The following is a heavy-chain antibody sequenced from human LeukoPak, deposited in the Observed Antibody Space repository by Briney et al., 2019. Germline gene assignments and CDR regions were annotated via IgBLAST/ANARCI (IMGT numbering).Heavy chain of an antibody. CDR3: ARGPYGRGGMDV. CDR1: GFTFSSYA. Sequence: GGSLRLSCAASGFTFSSYAMHWVRQAPGKGLEYVSAISSNGGSTYYANSVKGRFTISRDNSKNTLYLQMGSLRAEDMAVYYCARGPYGRGGMDVWGQGTTVTVSS. J-gene: IGHJ6*02. D-gene: IGHD3-10*01. V-gene: IGHV3-64*01. CDR2: ISSNGGST.